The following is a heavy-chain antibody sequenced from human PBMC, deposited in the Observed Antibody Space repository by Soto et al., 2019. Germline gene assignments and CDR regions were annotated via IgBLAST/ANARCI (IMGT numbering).Heavy chain of an antibody. CDR1: GFTFSIYG. Sequence: HPGGSLRLSCAASGFTFSIYGMHWVRQAPGKGLEWVAVISYDGSNKYYADSVKGRFTISRDNSKNTLYLQMNSLRAEDTAVYYCAKELDSDYYYMDVWGKGTTVTVS. V-gene: IGHV3-30*18. CDR3: AKELDSDYYYMDV. J-gene: IGHJ6*03. D-gene: IGHD2-21*01. CDR2: ISYDGSNK.